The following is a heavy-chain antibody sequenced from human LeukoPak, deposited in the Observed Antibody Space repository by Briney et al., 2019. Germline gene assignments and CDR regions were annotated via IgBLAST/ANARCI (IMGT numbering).Heavy chain of an antibody. Sequence: PGGSLRLSCAASGFTFSSAAMTWVRQAPAKGLEWVSTITGSDESTYYTDSVKGRFTISRDYSKSTLHLQMNSLRVEDTAIYYCAKGPLLGSGYHPDYWGQGTLVTVSS. CDR1: GFTFSSAA. CDR2: ITGSDEST. J-gene: IGHJ4*02. CDR3: AKGPLLGSGYHPDY. D-gene: IGHD3-22*01. V-gene: IGHV3-23*01.